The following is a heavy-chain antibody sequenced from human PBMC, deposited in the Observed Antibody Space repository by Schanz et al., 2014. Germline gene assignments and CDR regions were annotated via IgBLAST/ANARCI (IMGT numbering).Heavy chain of an antibody. CDR3: ARDRGRVAVPAAIVY. CDR2: IIPILDIT. J-gene: IGHJ4*02. Sequence: QVQLVQSGAEVKKPGSSVKVSCKASGGAFSSFAIFWVRQAPGQGLEWMGTIIPILDITNYAQKFQGRVTITADKSTSTAYMELSSLRSEDTAVYYCARDRGRVAVPAAIVYWGQGTLLTVSS. CDR1: GGAFSSFA. D-gene: IGHD2-2*02. V-gene: IGHV1-69*04.